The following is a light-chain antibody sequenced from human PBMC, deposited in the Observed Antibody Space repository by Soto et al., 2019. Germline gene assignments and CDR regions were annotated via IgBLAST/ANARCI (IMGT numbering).Light chain of an antibody. CDR2: GAS. J-gene: IGKJ1*01. Sequence: EIVLTQSPGSLSLSRGERATLSCRARESVRSSSLAWYQQKPGQAPRLLIYGASSRATGIPDRFSGSGSGTDFTLTISRLEPEDFAVSYCQQYGSSPPRTFGQGTKVDIK. V-gene: IGKV3-20*01. CDR3: QQYGSSPPRT. CDR1: ESVRSSS.